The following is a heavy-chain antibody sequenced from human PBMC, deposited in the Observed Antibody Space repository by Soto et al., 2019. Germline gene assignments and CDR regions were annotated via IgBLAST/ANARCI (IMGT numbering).Heavy chain of an antibody. CDR1: GYSISSGYY. D-gene: IGHD3-22*01. CDR3: ARVFKAEYYDSSGYYNGYDY. J-gene: IGHJ4*02. V-gene: IGHV4-38-2*01. CDR2: IYHSGST. Sequence: NPSETLSLTCAVSGYSISSGYYWGWIRQPPGKGLEWIGSIYHSGSTYYNPSLKSRVTISLDTSKNQFSLKLSSVTAADTAVYYCARVFKAEYYDSSGYYNGYDYWGQGTLVTVSS.